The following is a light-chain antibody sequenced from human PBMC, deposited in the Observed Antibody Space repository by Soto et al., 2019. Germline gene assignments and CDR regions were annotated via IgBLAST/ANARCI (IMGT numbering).Light chain of an antibody. Sequence: DIPMTQSPSSLSASVGDRVTITYRASESINRHLNWYQHKPGKDPKLLVYAASSLQNEVPSRFSGGRSGTDFTLTISNLQPEDFATYYCQQGYSTLSVTFGRGTRLEMK. CDR2: AAS. CDR3: QQGYSTLSVT. CDR1: ESINRH. V-gene: IGKV1-39*01. J-gene: IGKJ5*01.